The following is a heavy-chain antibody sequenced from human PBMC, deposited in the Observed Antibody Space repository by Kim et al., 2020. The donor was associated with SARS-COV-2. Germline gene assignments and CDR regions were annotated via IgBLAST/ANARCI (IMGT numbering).Heavy chain of an antibody. D-gene: IGHD4-17*01. J-gene: IGHJ4*02. Sequence: EYAASWKARITIPRDNAKNLGYLQMNSLGDEDTAVYYCARELGYGDYGIDYWGQGTLVTVSS. CDR3: ARELGYGDYGIDY. V-gene: IGHV3-48*02.